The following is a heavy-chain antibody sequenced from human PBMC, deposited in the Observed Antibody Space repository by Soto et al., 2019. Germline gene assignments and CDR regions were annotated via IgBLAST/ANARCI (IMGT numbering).Heavy chain of an antibody. V-gene: IGHV4-39*01. CDR2: IFYGGTT. CDR3: ATNILGYCSGGDCYRDSDKFDF. CDR1: GASISSSSYY. D-gene: IGHD2-15*01. J-gene: IGHJ4*02. Sequence: SDTLCLTWTVSGASISSSSYYWAWIRQPPGKGLEWIGNIFYGGTTSYNPSLKSRVTISVDTSKNQFYLRLRSVTAADTAVYYCATNILGYCSGGDCYRDSDKFDFWGQGTLVTVS.